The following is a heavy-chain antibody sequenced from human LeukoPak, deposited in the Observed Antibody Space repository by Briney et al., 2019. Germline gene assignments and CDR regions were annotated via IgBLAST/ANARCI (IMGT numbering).Heavy chain of an antibody. J-gene: IGHJ4*02. CDR3: ARVSGSSPDY. Sequence: GGSLRLSCAASGFTFSNYWMHWVRQAPGKGLVWVSRIKSDGSSTSYADSVKGRFTISRDNAKNSLYLQMNSLRAEDTAVYYCARVSGSSPDYWGQGTLVTVSS. V-gene: IGHV3-74*01. CDR2: IKSDGSST. D-gene: IGHD6-13*01. CDR1: GFTFSNYW.